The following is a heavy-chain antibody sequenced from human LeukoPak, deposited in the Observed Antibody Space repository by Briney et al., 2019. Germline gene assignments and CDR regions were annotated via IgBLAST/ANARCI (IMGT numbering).Heavy chain of an antibody. J-gene: IGHJ3*02. CDR3: ARQVNGLSSSWYRGDAFDI. CDR2: ISAYNGNT. V-gene: IGHV1-18*01. CDR1: AYTFTIYG. Sequence: ASVKVSCKASAYTFTIYGVSWIRQAPGQGLEWMGWISAYNGNTNYAQKLQGRVTMTTDTSTSTAYKELRSLRSDDTAVYYCARQVNGLSSSWYRGDAFDIWGQGTMVTVSS. D-gene: IGHD6-13*01.